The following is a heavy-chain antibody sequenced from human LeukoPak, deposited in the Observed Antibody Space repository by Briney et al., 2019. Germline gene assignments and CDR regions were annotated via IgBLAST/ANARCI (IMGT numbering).Heavy chain of an antibody. D-gene: IGHD5-24*01. CDR1: GFTFSSYE. Sequence: GGSLRLSCAASGFTFSSYEMNWVRQAPGKGLEWVSYISSSGSTIYYADSVKGRFTISRDNAKNTLFLQLNSLRAEDTAVYYCAREEDGYDYYMDVWGKGTTVTISS. CDR3: AREEDGYDYYMDV. CDR2: ISSSGSTI. J-gene: IGHJ6*03. V-gene: IGHV3-48*03.